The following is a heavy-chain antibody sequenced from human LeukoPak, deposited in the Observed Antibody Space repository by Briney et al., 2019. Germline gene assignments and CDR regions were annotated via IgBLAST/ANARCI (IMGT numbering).Heavy chain of an antibody. J-gene: IGHJ4*02. CDR3: ARVNYDFWSGYPAPFDY. CDR1: GGSFSGYY. V-gene: IGHV4-38-2*01. Sequence: KPSETLSLTCAVYGGSFSGYYWGWIRQPPGKGLEWIGSIYHSGSTYYNPSLKSRVTISVDTSKNQFSLKLSSVTAADTAVYYCARVNYDFWSGYPAPFDYWGQGTLVTVSS. CDR2: IYHSGST. D-gene: IGHD3-3*01.